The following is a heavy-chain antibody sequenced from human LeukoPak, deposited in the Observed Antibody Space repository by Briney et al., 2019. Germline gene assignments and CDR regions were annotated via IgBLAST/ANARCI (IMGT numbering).Heavy chain of an antibody. V-gene: IGHV1-2*02. CDR3: AREFTPVMYCSSTSCLGWFDP. Sequence: GASVKVSCKASGYTFTGYYMHWVRQAPGQGLEWMGWINPNSGGTNYAQKFQGRVTMTRDTSISTAYMELSRLRSDDTAVYYCAREFTPVMYCSSTSCLGWFDPWGQGTLVTVSS. D-gene: IGHD2-2*01. J-gene: IGHJ5*02. CDR1: GYTFTGYY. CDR2: INPNSGGT.